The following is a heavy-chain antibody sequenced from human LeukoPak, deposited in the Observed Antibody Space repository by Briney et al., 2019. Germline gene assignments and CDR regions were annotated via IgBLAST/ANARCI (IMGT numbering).Heavy chain of an antibody. CDR2: ISTSSGTI. CDR3: ARVDCSGGSCYSALTL. J-gene: IGHJ4*02. D-gene: IGHD2-15*01. Sequence: GGSLRLSCAASGFSFSSYGMNWVRQAPGKGLEWISYISTSSGTIYYADSVEGRFTISRDSARKSLFLQMNSLRDDDTAVYYCARVDCSGGSCYSALTLWGQGTLVTVSS. V-gene: IGHV3-48*02. CDR1: GFSFSSYG.